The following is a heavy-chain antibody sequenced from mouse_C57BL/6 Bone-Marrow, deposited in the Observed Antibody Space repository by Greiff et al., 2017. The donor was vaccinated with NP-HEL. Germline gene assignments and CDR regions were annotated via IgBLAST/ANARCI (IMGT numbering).Heavy chain of an antibody. D-gene: IGHD1-1*01. Sequence: EVQLVESGGGLVQPGGSLKLSCAASGFTFSDYYMYWVRQTPEKRLEWVAYISNGGGSTYYPDTVKGRFTISRDNAKNTLYLQMSRLKSEDTAMYYCARHGYYYGSSYDYYAMDYWGQGTSVTVSS. CDR2: ISNGGGST. CDR1: GFTFSDYY. J-gene: IGHJ4*01. CDR3: ARHGYYYGSSYDYYAMDY. V-gene: IGHV5-12*01.